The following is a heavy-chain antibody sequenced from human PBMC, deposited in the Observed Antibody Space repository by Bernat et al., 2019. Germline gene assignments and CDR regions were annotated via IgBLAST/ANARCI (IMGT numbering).Heavy chain of an antibody. V-gene: IGHV3-30*18. J-gene: IGHJ6*02. D-gene: IGHD1-26*01. CDR2: ISYDGSNK. CDR1: GFTFSSYG. CDR3: AKDRVGAEGGVYYYYGMDV. Sequence: QVQLVESGGGVVQPGRSLRLSCAASGFTFSSYGMHWVRQAPGKGLEWVAVISYDGSNKYYADSVKGRLTISRDNSKNTLYLQMNSLRAEDTAVYYCAKDRVGAEGGVYYYYGMDVWGQGTTVTVSS.